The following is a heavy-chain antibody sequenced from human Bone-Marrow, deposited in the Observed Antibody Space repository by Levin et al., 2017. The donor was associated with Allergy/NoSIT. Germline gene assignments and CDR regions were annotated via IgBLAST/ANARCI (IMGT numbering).Heavy chain of an antibody. J-gene: IGHJ4*02. Sequence: PGGSLRLSCAASGFTFGGYSMHWVRQAPAKGLEWVSSISSSSNYIYYADSVKGRFTISRDNAKNSLYLQMNSLRAGDTAVYYCARGYCYGGSCYSGDVADYWGQGTLVTVSS. D-gene: IGHD2-15*01. CDR1: GFTFGGYS. CDR2: ISSSSNYI. V-gene: IGHV3-21*01. CDR3: ARGYCYGGSCYSGDVADY.